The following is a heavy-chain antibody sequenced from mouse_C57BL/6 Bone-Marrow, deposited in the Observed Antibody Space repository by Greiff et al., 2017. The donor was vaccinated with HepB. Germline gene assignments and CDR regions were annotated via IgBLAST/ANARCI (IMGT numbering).Heavy chain of an antibody. CDR2: IWSGGST. Sequence: VQLKESGPGLVQPSQSLSITCTVSGFSLTSYGVHWVRQSPGKGLEWLGVIWSGGSTDYNAAFISRLSISKDNSKSQVFFKMNSLQADDTAIYYCARNWDYYYGSSYLWYFDVWGTGTTVTVSS. CDR3: ARNWDYYYGSSYLWYFDV. CDR1: GFSLTSYG. D-gene: IGHD1-1*01. V-gene: IGHV2-2*01. J-gene: IGHJ1*03.